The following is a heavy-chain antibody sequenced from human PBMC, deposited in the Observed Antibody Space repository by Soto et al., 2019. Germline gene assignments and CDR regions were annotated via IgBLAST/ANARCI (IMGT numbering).Heavy chain of an antibody. CDR1: GYTFTGHY. Sequence: VASVKVSGKASGYTFTGHYIHWVRQAPEQGPEWMGEIGPESGATRYAQKFQGRVTMTRDTSITTVYMELKNLSPDDTAVYYCGRGRSGQIVVFYWGQGTPVTVSS. J-gene: IGHJ4*02. CDR3: GRGRSGQIVVFY. V-gene: IGHV1-2*02. D-gene: IGHD1-26*01. CDR2: IGPESGAT.